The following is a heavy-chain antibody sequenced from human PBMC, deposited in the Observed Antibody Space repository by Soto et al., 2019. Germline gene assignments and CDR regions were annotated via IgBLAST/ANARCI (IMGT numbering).Heavy chain of an antibody. CDR3: AKGGYSTGWYGGFDF. Sequence: EVQLLESGGGLVQPGGSLRLSCAASGFTFRGYAMNWVRQAPGKGLEWVSGFGGSGDTTYYANSVKGRFTISRDNSKNMMYLQMNSLRAEDTAVYYCAKGGYSTGWYGGFDFRGQGTLVTVSS. V-gene: IGHV3-23*01. CDR1: GFTFRGYA. CDR2: FGGSGDTT. J-gene: IGHJ4*02. D-gene: IGHD6-19*01.